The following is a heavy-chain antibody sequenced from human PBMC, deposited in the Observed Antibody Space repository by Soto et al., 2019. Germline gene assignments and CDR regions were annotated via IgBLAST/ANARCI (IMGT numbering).Heavy chain of an antibody. J-gene: IGHJ5*02. Sequence: PSETLSLTCTVFGGSVSIGDYLWSWIRQRPGKGLEWIGYIHDSGNTYYNPSLKSRVTISLDTSKNQFSLKVTSMTAADTAVYFCARARGGDSGDYASIFDLWGQGNLVTGSS. CDR1: GGSVSIGDYL. V-gene: IGHV4-30-4*01. CDR3: ARARGGDSGDYASIFDL. D-gene: IGHD4-17*01. CDR2: IHDSGNT.